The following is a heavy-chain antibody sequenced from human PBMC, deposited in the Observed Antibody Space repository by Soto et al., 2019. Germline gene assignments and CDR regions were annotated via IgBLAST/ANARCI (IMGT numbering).Heavy chain of an antibody. CDR3: ARRYDDGSGYPPPPQCYCCMDV. CDR1: GYTFTSYA. CDR2: ISAYNGNT. D-gene: IGHD3-22*01. Sequence: QVQLVQSGAEVKKPGASVKVSCKASGYTFTSYAISWVRQAPGQGLEWMGWISAYNGNTNYAQKLQGRVTMTTDTSTSTAYMELSSIGSDTKAAHYCARRYDDGSGYPPPPQCYCCMDVWGKGTTVTVS. J-gene: IGHJ6*03. V-gene: IGHV1-18*01.